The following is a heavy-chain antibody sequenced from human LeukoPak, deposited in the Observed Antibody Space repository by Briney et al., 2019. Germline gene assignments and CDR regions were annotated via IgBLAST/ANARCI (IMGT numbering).Heavy chain of an antibody. CDR2: ISSDSRYI. CDR1: GFIFSSYS. CDR3: ARFETRGTGDFDN. V-gene: IGHV3-21*01. Sequence: GGSLRLSCAASGFIFSSYSMNWVRQAPGRGLEWVSSISSDSRYIFYADSVRGRFTISRDGAKSSLFLQMNNLRAEDTAVYYCARFETRGTGDFDNWGQGTLVTISS. J-gene: IGHJ4*02. D-gene: IGHD3/OR15-3a*01.